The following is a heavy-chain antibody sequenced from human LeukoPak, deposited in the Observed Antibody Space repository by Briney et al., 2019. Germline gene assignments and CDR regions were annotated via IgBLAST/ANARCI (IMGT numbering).Heavy chain of an antibody. D-gene: IGHD1-26*01. V-gene: IGHV3-66*02. CDR2: IYSSGNT. CDR1: GFTVDSNY. J-gene: IGHJ4*02. Sequence: GGSLRLSCAASGFTVDSNYMNWVRQAPGKGLEWVSVIYSSGNTYYADSVKGRFTISRDNSRNRLNLQMSSLRSEDTAIYYCARGGGYYGIDYWGQGTLVTVSS. CDR3: ARGGGYYGIDY.